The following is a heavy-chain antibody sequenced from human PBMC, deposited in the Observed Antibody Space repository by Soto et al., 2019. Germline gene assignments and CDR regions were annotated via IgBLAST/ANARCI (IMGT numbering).Heavy chain of an antibody. V-gene: IGHV1-46*03. D-gene: IGHD1-26*01. J-gene: IGHJ4*02. CDR2: INPNSGST. CDR1: GYTFTGYY. Sequence: ASVKVSCKASGYTFTGYYMHWVRQAPGQGLEWMGWINPNSGSTGYAQKFQGRVTMTRDTSTSTVYMELSSLRSEDTAVYYCARGVGATPLNYYFDYWGQGTLVT. CDR3: ARGVGATPLNYYFDY.